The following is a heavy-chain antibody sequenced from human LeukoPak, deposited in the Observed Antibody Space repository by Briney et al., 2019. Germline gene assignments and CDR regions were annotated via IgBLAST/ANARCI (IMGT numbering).Heavy chain of an antibody. Sequence: SETLSLTCAVYGGSFSGYYWSWIRQPPGKGLEWIGEINHSGSTNYNPSLKSRVTISVDTSKNRFSLKLSSVTAADTAVYYCAREYLRMGKHFDYWGQGTLVTVSS. V-gene: IGHV4-34*01. CDR3: AREYLRMGKHFDY. CDR1: GGSFSGYY. D-gene: IGHD2-2*01. CDR2: INHSGST. J-gene: IGHJ4*02.